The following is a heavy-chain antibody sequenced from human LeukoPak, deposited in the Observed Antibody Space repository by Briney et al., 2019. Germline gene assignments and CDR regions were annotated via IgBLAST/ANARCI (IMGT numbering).Heavy chain of an antibody. Sequence: GGSLRLSCAASGFTFNNYAMTWVRQAPGQGLEWVSAISGSGGTTYYADFVRGRFTISRDNSKNTLYLQMNGLRAEDTAVYYCAKGLINDWSALENWGQGTLVTVSS. V-gene: IGHV3-23*01. CDR1: GFTFNNYA. D-gene: IGHD3-9*01. CDR3: AKGLINDWSALEN. CDR2: ISGSGGTT. J-gene: IGHJ4*02.